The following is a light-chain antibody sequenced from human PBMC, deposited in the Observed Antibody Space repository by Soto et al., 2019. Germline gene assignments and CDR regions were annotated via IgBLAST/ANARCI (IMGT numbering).Light chain of an antibody. Sequence: VLTQPPSVSVAPGQTARITCGGNNIGSKSVHWYQQKAGQAPVLVVYDDTDRPSGIPERFSGSNSGNTATLTISRVEAGDEADYYCQLWDRSSDDYVFGNGTKLTVL. V-gene: IGLV3-21*02. CDR2: DDT. CDR3: QLWDRSSDDYV. CDR1: NIGSKS. J-gene: IGLJ1*01.